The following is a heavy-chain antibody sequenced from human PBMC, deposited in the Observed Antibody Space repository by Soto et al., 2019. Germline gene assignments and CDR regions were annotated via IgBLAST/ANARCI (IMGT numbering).Heavy chain of an antibody. Sequence: QVQPVQSGAEVKKPGASVKVSCKASGYTFSSYAMHWVRQAPGQRLEWMGWINAGNGNTKYSQKSQGRVTITRDTSASTAYMELSCLRSEDRAVFYCAKSSVYYSLEYWGQGTLVTVSS. D-gene: IGHD3-22*01. CDR2: INAGNGNT. J-gene: IGHJ4*02. CDR3: AKSSVYYSLEY. V-gene: IGHV1-3*01. CDR1: GYTFSSYA.